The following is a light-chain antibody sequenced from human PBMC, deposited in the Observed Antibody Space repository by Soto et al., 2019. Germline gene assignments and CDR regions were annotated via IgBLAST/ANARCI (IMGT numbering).Light chain of an antibody. CDR3: QQYYTTLS. V-gene: IGKV4-1*01. CDR2: WAS. J-gene: IGKJ4*01. Sequence: DIVMTQSPDSLAVSLGERATINCKSSQSVLYNSDNKNYLAWYQQKAGQPPKLLIYWASTRDSGVPDRFSGSWSGADFPLTISNLQAEDVAVYYCQQYYTTLSFGGGTKVEIK. CDR1: QSVLYNSDNKNY.